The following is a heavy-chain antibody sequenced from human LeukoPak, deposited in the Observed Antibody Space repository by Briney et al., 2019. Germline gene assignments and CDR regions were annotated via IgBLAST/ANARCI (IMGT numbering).Heavy chain of an antibody. D-gene: IGHD3-22*01. J-gene: IGHJ4*02. V-gene: IGHV3-48*03. CDR3: ARSFMPLIVVYFDN. CDR2: ISSSGRTT. Sequence: PGGSLRLSCAASGFTFSSYEMNWVRQAPGKGLEWISYISSSGRTTHYADSVKGRFTISRDNVRNSLYLQMNSLRAEGTAVYYCARSFMPLIVVYFDNWGQGTLVSVSS. CDR1: GFTFSSYE.